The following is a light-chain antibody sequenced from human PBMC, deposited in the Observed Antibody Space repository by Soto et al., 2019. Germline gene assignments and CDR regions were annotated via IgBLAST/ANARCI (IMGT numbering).Light chain of an antibody. CDR3: QQYGSSPRT. V-gene: IGKV3-20*01. CDR1: QSVSSY. Sequence: EIVLTQSPATLSLSPGERATLSCRASQSVSSYLAWYQQKPGQAPRLLFYGASSRATGIPDRFSGSGSGTDFTLTISRLEPEDFAIYYCQQYGSSPRTFGQGTKVDIK. J-gene: IGKJ1*01. CDR2: GAS.